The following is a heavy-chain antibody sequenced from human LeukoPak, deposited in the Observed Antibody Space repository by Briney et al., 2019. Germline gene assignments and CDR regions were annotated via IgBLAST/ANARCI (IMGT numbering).Heavy chain of an antibody. CDR1: GGSFSGYY. CDR2: IYHSGST. Sequence: SETLSLTCAVYGGSFSGYYWSWIRQPPGKGLEWIGEIYHSGSTNYNPSLKSRVTISVDKSKNQFSLMLSSVTAADTAVYYCARVFDSGSQAYFYYMDVWGKGTTVTIFS. CDR3: ARVFDSGSQAYFYYMDV. D-gene: IGHD3-10*01. J-gene: IGHJ6*03. V-gene: IGHV4-34*01.